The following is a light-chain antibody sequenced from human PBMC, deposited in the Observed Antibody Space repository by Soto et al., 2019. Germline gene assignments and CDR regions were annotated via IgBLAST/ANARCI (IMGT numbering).Light chain of an antibody. J-gene: IGLJ2*01. CDR2: NVT. CDR1: RHNVGGYNY. V-gene: IGLV2-14*03. CDR3: SSYTSSSTLV. Sequence: QSALTQPASVSGSPGQSISISCTGTRHNVGGYNYVSWYQQHPGKAPKLIIFNVTNRPSGISDRFSVSKSGNTASLTISGLQADDESHYYRSSYTSSSTLVFGGGTKLTVL.